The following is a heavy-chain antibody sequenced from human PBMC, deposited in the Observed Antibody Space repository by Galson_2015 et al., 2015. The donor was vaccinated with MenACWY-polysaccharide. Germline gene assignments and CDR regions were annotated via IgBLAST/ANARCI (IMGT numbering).Heavy chain of an antibody. V-gene: IGHV4-4*08. J-gene: IGHJ4*01. Sequence: GLEWIGYVSTNGRANQNPSLTSRVTIFLDASEMQFFLRLTSVTAADTAVYYCARAPRRDDTFGYFDYWGHGTLVTVST. CDR3: ARAPRRDDTFGYFDY. CDR2: VSTNGRA. D-gene: IGHD1-1*01.